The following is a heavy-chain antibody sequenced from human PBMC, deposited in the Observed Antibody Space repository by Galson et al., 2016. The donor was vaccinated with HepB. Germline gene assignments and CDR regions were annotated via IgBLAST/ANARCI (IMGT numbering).Heavy chain of an antibody. J-gene: IGHJ4*02. Sequence: TLSLTCNISSGSISTGGYYWSWIRQHPGKGLEWIGHIYYSGSTSYNPSLKSRLSISLDTSKNQFPLNLSSVTVADTAVYYCARRISGYFNSWGQGTLVTVSS. D-gene: IGHD2-15*01. V-gene: IGHV4-31*03. CDR2: IYYSGST. CDR1: SGSISTGGYY. CDR3: ARRISGYFNS.